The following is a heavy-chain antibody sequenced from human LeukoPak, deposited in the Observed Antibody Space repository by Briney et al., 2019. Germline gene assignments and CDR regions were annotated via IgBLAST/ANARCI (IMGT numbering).Heavy chain of an antibody. D-gene: IGHD3-10*01. V-gene: IGHV1-2*02. CDR2: INPNSGGT. Sequence: GASVKVSCKASGYTLTGYYMHWVRQAPGQGLEWMGWINPNSGGTNYAQKFQGRVTMTRDTSISTAYMELSRLRSDDTAVYYCARALTRMVRGVIIHWGQGTLVTVSS. CDR1: GYTLTGYY. CDR3: ARALTRMVRGVIIH. J-gene: IGHJ4*02.